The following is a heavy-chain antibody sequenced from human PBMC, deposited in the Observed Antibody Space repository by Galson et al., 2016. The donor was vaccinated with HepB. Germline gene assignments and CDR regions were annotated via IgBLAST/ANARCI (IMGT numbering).Heavy chain of an antibody. CDR3: ARDPLNYGGNSGSGMDV. J-gene: IGHJ6*02. D-gene: IGHD4-23*01. CDR2: INPSGGST. V-gene: IGHV1-46*01. CDR1: GYSFTNYY. Sequence: SVKVSCKASGYSFTNYYIHWVRQAPGQGLEWMGIINPSGGSTTYAQKFQGRVTMTRDTSTSTVYMEVGSLRSEDSAVYYCARDPLNYGGNSGSGMDVWGQGTTVTVS.